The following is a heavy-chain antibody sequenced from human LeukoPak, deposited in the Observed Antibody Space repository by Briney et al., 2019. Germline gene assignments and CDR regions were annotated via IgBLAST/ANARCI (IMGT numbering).Heavy chain of an antibody. Sequence: GGSLSLFCAASGFTFSRYWMSWVRQAPGKGLEWVANIKEDGSEKSYVDSVKGRFTISRDNAKNSLYLQMNTLRAEDTAVYYCARGPAYCGADCYSYFVSWGQGTLVTVSS. D-gene: IGHD2-21*02. V-gene: IGHV3-7*04. CDR1: GFTFSRYW. J-gene: IGHJ4*02. CDR2: IKEDGSEK. CDR3: ARGPAYCGADCYSYFVS.